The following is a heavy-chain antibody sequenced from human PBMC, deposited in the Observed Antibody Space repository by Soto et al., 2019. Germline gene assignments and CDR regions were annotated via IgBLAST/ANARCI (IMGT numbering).Heavy chain of an antibody. V-gene: IGHV1-8*01. Sequence: QAQLVQSGAEMKKPGASVRVSCQASGYTFSNNDINWMRQASGGGLERMGWMNPYSGNTGYEYKFQGRVTMTRDTSTNAAFMELSGLRSDDTAVYFCARGASYSYAKRGAHRNFYFDLWGRGTRVAVSP. CDR3: ARGASYSYAKRGAHRNFYFDL. CDR1: GYTFSNND. CDR2: MNPYSGNT. J-gene: IGHJ2*01. D-gene: IGHD2-8*01.